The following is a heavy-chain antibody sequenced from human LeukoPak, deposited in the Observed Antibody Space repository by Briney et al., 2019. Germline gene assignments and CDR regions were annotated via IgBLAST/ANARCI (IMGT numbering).Heavy chain of an antibody. CDR2: INPNSGGT. CDR3: ARLEWSDAFDI. V-gene: IGHV1-2*02. Sequence: ASVKVSCKASGYTFTGYYMHWARQAPGQGLEWMGWINPNSGGTNYAQKFQGRVTMTRDTSISTAYMELSRLRPDDTAVYYCARLEWSDAFDIWGQGTMVTVSS. CDR1: GYTFTGYY. J-gene: IGHJ3*02. D-gene: IGHD3-3*01.